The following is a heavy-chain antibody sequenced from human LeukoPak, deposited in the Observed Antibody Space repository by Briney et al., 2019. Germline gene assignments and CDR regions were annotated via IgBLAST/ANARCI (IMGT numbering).Heavy chain of an antibody. CDR2: ISGGGSGT. Sequence: GGSLRLSCAASGFTFSTYAMSWVRQAPGKGLEWVSVISGGGSGTYYADSVKGRFTISRDNSKNTLYLQMNSLRAEDTAVYYCAKGLPIDYFDYWGQGTLVTVSS. D-gene: IGHD3-16*01. V-gene: IGHV3-23*01. CDR1: GFTFSTYA. CDR3: AKGLPIDYFDY. J-gene: IGHJ4*02.